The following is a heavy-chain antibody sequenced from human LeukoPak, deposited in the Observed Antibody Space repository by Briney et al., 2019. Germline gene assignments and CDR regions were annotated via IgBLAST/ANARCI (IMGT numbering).Heavy chain of an antibody. V-gene: IGHV1-2*02. CDR2: IDPSTGNT. Sequence: GASVKVPCKASGYTFVGYYLHWVRQAPGQGLEWMAWIDPSTGNTRYAQKFQGRITVTRDTSISTTYMELSWLTSDDTALYYCAREYSASEHWGQGTLVTVSS. J-gene: IGHJ1*01. CDR3: AREYSASEH. CDR1: GYTFVGYY. D-gene: IGHD4-11*01.